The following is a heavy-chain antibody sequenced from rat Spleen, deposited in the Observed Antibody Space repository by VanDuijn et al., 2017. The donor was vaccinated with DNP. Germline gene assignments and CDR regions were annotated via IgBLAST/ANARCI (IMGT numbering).Heavy chain of an antibody. CDR2: ISYNGGNP. Sequence: EVLLVESAGGLVQPGRSLKLSCAVSGFTFSNYYMAWVRQAPAKGLEWVATISYNGGNPYYRDSVKGRFTISRDNAQSPLYLQMDSLRSEDTATYYCARHRTIMPYYYAMDAWGQGASVTVSS. CDR3: ARHRTIMPYYYAMDA. J-gene: IGHJ4*01. CDR1: GFTFSNYY. V-gene: IGHV5-29*01. D-gene: IGHD1-12*01.